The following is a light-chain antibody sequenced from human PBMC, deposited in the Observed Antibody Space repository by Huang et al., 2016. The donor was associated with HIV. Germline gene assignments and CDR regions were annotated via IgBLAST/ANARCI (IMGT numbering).Light chain of an antibody. CDR1: QSIGNF. CDR2: AAS. Sequence: EIVLTQSPATLSLSPGERATLSCRASQSIGNFLAWYQQKPGQAPRLLVYAASSRGTGVPARFSGSGSGTDFTLTISNLESEDFAVYFCQQRSNWPFGPGTRVDIK. CDR3: QQRSNWP. J-gene: IGKJ3*01. V-gene: IGKV3-11*01.